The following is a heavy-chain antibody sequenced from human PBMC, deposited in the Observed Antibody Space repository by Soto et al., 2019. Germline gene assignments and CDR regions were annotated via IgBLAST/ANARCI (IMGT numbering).Heavy chain of an antibody. Sequence: QVQLVQSGAEVKKPGASVKVSCKASGYTFTSYGISWVRQAPGQGLEWMGWISAYNGNTNYAQKLQGRVTMTTDTPTSTAYMELRSLRSDDTAVYYCARDAGIRITIFGVVTMALGDYWGQGTLVTVSS. CDR3: ARDAGIRITIFGVVTMALGDY. J-gene: IGHJ4*02. CDR1: GYTFTSYG. D-gene: IGHD3-3*01. CDR2: ISAYNGNT. V-gene: IGHV1-18*04.